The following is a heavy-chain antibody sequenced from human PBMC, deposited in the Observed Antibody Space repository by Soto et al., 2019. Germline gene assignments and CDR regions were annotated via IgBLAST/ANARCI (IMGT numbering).Heavy chain of an antibody. CDR1: GFTFTNYV. CDR3: ASPGDDQY. V-gene: IGHV3-23*01. CDR2: ISGSGGST. D-gene: IGHD4-17*01. Sequence: EVQLLESGGGLVQPGGSLRLSCTASGFTFTNYVMSWVRQAPGKGLEWVSAISGSGGSTYYADSVKVRFTISRDNSKNTLYLQLNRLRAEDTAVYYCASPGDDQYWGQGTLVTVSS. J-gene: IGHJ4*02.